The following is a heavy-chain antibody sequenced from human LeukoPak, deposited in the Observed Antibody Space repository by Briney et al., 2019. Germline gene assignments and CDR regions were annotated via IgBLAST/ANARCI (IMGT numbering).Heavy chain of an antibody. D-gene: IGHD5-24*01. CDR1: EFTFISYG. CDR3: AREISTVEGWLQLRVLRYFDL. J-gene: IGHJ2*01. Sequence: GGSLRLSCVASEFTFISYGMHWVRQAPGKGLEWVALIWFDGSNKYYADSVKGRFTISRDNSKNTLYLQMNSLRAEDTAVYYCAREISTVEGWLQLRVLRYFDLWGRGTLVTVSS. CDR2: IWFDGSNK. V-gene: IGHV3-33*01.